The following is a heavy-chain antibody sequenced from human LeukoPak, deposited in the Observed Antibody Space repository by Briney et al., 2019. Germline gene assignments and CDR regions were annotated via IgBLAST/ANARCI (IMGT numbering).Heavy chain of an antibody. J-gene: IGHJ4*02. CDR2: IKQDGSEK. CDR1: GFTFSSYW. Sequence: GRSLRLSCAASGFTFSSYWMSWVRQAPGKGLEWVANIKQDGSEKYYVDSVKGRFTISRDNAKNSLYLQMNSLRAEDTAVYYCAREGSAAAGTYGYWGQGTLVTVSS. CDR3: AREGSAAAGTYGY. D-gene: IGHD6-13*01. V-gene: IGHV3-7*01.